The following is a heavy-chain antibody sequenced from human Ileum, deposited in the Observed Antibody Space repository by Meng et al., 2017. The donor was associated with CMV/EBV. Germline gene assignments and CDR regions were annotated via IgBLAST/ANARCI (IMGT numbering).Heavy chain of an antibody. CDR3: TRDLENGYASSIKQY. CDR2: IKQDGSDK. Sequence: GESLKISCAASGFTFSNYDMNWVRQAPGKGLQWVATIKQDGSDKYYVDSVKGRFTIFRDNAKNSLYLQMNSLRVEDAAVYYCTRDLENGYASSIKQYWGQGTLVTVSS. D-gene: IGHD3-16*01. J-gene: IGHJ4*02. CDR1: GFTFSNYD. V-gene: IGHV3-7*01.